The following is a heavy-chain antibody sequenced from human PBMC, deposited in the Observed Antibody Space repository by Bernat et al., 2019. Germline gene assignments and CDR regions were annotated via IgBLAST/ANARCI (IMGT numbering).Heavy chain of an antibody. CDR1: GYTFTSYY. Sequence: LVQSGAEVKKPGASVKVSCKASGYTFTSYYMHWVRQAPGQGLEWMGIINPSGGSTSYAQKFQGRVTMTRDTSTSTVYMELSSLRSEDTAVYYCARASLGYCSSTSCRSYAFDIWGQGTMVTVSS. V-gene: IGHV1-46*01. CDR2: INPSGGST. CDR3: ARASLGYCSSTSCRSYAFDI. J-gene: IGHJ3*02. D-gene: IGHD2-2*01.